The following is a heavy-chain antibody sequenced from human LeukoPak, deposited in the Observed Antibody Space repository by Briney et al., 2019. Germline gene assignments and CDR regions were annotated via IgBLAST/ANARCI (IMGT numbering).Heavy chain of an antibody. D-gene: IGHD1-26*01. CDR1: GGSISSSSYY. Sequence: PSETLSLTCTVSGGSISSSSYYWGWIRQPPGKGLEWIGSIYYSGSTYYNPSLKSRVTISVDTSKNQFSLKLSSVTAADTAVYYCARRDLIGSYTHYFDYWGQGTLVTVSS. CDR2: IYYSGST. J-gene: IGHJ4*02. V-gene: IGHV4-39*01. CDR3: ARRDLIGSYTHYFDY.